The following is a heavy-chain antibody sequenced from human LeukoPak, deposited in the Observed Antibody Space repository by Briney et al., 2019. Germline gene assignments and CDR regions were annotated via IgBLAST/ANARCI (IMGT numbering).Heavy chain of an antibody. Sequence: ASVKVSCKASGYTFTSYYMHWVRQAPGQGLEWMGIINPSGGSTSYAQKFQGRVTMTRDTSTSTVYMELSSLRSEDTAVYYCARDLGVEPNYGSGSYYTFDYWGQGTLVTVSS. CDR1: GYTFTSYY. D-gene: IGHD3-10*01. V-gene: IGHV1-46*01. CDR3: ARDLGVEPNYGSGSYYTFDY. CDR2: INPSGGST. J-gene: IGHJ4*02.